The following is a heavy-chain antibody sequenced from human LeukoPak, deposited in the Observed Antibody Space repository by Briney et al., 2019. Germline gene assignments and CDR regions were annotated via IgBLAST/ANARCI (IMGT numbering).Heavy chain of an antibody. Sequence: SQTLSLTCAISVDSVSSNSAAWNWIRLSPSRGLEWLGWAYYRSKWYNDYAVSVKSRITINPNTSKNEFSLQLNSVTTEDTAVYYCARDHFGPRARLSDMVRGVISYYFDYWGQGTLVTVSS. CDR1: VDSVSSNSAA. D-gene: IGHD3-10*01. J-gene: IGHJ4*02. CDR3: ARDHFGPRARLSDMVRGVISYYFDY. CDR2: AYYRSKWYN. V-gene: IGHV6-1*01.